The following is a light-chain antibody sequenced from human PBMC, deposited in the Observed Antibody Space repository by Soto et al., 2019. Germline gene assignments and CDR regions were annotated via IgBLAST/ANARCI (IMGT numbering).Light chain of an antibody. V-gene: IGKV3-20*01. CDR2: GAS. Sequence: EIVLTQSPATLSLSPGERATLSCRASQSVTDNYLAWYQQKPGQAPRLVISGASSRTSGIPDMFSASGSGTDFTLTISRLEPEDFATYYCQKYNSAPWTFGQGNKVEIK. CDR1: QSVTDNY. CDR3: QKYNSAPWT. J-gene: IGKJ1*01.